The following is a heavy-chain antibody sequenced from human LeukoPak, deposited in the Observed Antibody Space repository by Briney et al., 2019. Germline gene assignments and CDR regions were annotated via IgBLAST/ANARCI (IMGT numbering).Heavy chain of an antibody. J-gene: IGHJ4*02. CDR2: INTDGSIT. D-gene: IGHD2-2*01. CDR3: VRPDIVTVPLGC. Sequence: GGSLRLSCAASGFTFSSYWMHWVRQAPGKGLVWVSRINTDGSITDYVDSVKGRFTISRDNAKNTLYLQVNSLRAEDTAIYYCVRPDIVTVPLGCWGQGTLATVSS. V-gene: IGHV3-74*01. CDR1: GFTFSSYW.